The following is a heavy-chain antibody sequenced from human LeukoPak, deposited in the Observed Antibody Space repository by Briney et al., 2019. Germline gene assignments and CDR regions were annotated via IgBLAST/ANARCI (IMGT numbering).Heavy chain of an antibody. CDR3: ARQLNWGSAFDY. J-gene: IGHJ4*02. CDR2: IYYSGST. Sequence: SETLSLICTVSGGSISSYYWSWIRQPPGKGLEWIGYIYYSGSTNYNPSLKSRVTISVDASKNQLSLKLSSVTAADTAVYYCARQLNWGSAFDYWGQGTLVTVSS. D-gene: IGHD7-27*01. CDR1: GGSISSYY. V-gene: IGHV4-59*08.